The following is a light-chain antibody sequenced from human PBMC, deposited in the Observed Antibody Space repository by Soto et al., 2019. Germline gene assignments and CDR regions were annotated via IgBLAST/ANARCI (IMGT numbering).Light chain of an antibody. V-gene: IGLV2-14*01. CDR3: YSVSGTTWV. CDR1: ANNY. J-gene: IGLJ3*02. Sequence: QSVLTQPAAVSGSPGQSITISCTGTANNYVSWYQQHPGKAPKLMIYDVSNRPSGVSNRFSGSKSGSTASLTISGLQAEDEADYYCYSVSGTTWVFGGGTKLTVL. CDR2: DVS.